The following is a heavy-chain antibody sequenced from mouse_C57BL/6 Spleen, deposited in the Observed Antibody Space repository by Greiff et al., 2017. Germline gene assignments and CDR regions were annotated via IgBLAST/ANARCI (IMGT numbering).Heavy chain of an antibody. CDR2: IYPGDGDT. V-gene: IGHV1-82*01. CDR1: GYAFSSSW. D-gene: IGHD6-1*01. Sequence: QVQLQQSGPELVKPGASVKISCKASGYAFSSSWMNWLKQRPGKGLEWIGRIYPGDGDTNYNGKFKGKATLTADKSSSTAYMQLSSLTSEDSAVYFCARAATFGAMDYWGQGTSVTVSS. J-gene: IGHJ4*01. CDR3: ARAATFGAMDY.